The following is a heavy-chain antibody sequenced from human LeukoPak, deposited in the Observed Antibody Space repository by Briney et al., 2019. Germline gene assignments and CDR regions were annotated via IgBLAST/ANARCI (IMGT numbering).Heavy chain of an antibody. J-gene: IGHJ4*02. Sequence: GESLKISCKGSGYSFTSYWIGWVRQMPGKGLEWMGIIYPGDSDTRYSPSFQGQVTISADKSISTAYLQWSSLKASDTAMYYCARRRITIFGVPTDYFDYWGQGTLVTVSS. V-gene: IGHV5-51*01. CDR3: ARRRITIFGVPTDYFDY. CDR1: GYSFTSYW. CDR2: IYPGDSDT. D-gene: IGHD3-3*01.